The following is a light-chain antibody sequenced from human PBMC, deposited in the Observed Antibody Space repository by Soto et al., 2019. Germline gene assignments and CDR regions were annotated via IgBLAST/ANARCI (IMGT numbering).Light chain of an antibody. CDR3: RLHTSLPWR. CDR1: QCASTN. J-gene: IGKJ1*01. CDR2: GPP. V-gene: IGKV3-15*01. Sequence: MTLSPGDVSVSPGESATLSCTVRQCASTNSATCRQLPGQAPRLLIVGPPTRVTGIPGRFSGNVSGREFTPSVSCRQSEQLAIYLCRLHTSLPWRFGQGTKVDIK.